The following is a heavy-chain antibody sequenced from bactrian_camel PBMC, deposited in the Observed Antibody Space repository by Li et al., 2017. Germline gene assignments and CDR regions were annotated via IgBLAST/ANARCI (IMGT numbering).Heavy chain of an antibody. D-gene: IGHD3*01. V-gene: IGHV3S1*01. CDR1: AYPAESKC. Sequence: QLVESGGGEVQAGGSLRLACLASAYPAESKCMAWFRQSPGKGREGVAALVTGGRSTHYVDAVKGRFTISRSSAENTVYLQMNNLTLEDTAMYYCAVEDPEYGSYDLQLCDGEFTYWGQGTQVTVS. J-gene: IGHJ4*01. CDR3: AVEDPEYGSYDLQLCDGEFTY. CDR2: LVTGGRST.